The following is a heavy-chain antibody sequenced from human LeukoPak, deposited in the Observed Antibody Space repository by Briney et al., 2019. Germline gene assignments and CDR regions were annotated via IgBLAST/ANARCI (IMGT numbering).Heavy chain of an antibody. CDR2: ISSGSRII. Sequence: GGSLRLSCAASGFTFSTYNMNWVRQAPGKGLEWVSFISSGSRIIYYADSVKGRFTISRDNAKNSLYLQMNSLRDEDTAVYYCARNPAGIGDYWGQGTLVTVSS. CDR1: GFTFSTYN. J-gene: IGHJ4*02. D-gene: IGHD1-26*01. V-gene: IGHV3-48*02. CDR3: ARNPAGIGDY.